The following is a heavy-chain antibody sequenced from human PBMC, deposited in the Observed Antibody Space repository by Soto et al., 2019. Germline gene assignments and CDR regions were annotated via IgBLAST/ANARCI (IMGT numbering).Heavy chain of an antibody. CDR1: GFTFSSYA. CDR2: ISYDGSNK. Sequence: QVQLVESGGGVVQPGRSLRLSCAASGFTFSSYAMHWVRQAPGKGLKWVAVISYDGSNKYYADSVKGRFTISRDNSKNTLYLQMNSLRAEDTAVYYCARGHSTRDTAMAYGMDVWGQGTTVTVSS. J-gene: IGHJ6*02. V-gene: IGHV3-30-3*01. D-gene: IGHD5-18*01. CDR3: ARGHSTRDTAMAYGMDV.